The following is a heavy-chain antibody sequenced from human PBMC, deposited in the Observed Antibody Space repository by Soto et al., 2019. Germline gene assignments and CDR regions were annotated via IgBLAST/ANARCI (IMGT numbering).Heavy chain of an antibody. CDR1: GDSMTNNY. CDR2: VYYSGAT. V-gene: IGHV4-59*01. D-gene: IGHD3-16*01. J-gene: IGHJ6*02. Sequence: SETLSLTXTVSGDSMTNNYWGWIRQPPGKGLEWIGYVYYSGATNYNPSLKSRVSMSPDPSRNQFSLKLTSVTAADTAVYYCARAMGDWGTYYYYYGMDVWGQGTMVTVSS. CDR3: ARAMGDWGTYYYYYGMDV.